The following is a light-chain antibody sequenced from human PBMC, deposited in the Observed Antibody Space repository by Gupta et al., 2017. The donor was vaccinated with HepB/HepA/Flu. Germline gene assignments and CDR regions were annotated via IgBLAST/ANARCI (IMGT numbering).Light chain of an antibody. CDR2: QDS. J-gene: IGLJ2*01. V-gene: IGLV3-1*01. CDR1: KLGDKY. CDR3: QAWDSSTVVV. Sequence: SYELTQQPSVSVSPGQTASITCSGDKLGDKYACWYQQKPGQSPVLVIYQDSKRPSGIPERFSGSNSGNTATLTISGTQAMDEADYYCQAWDSSTVVVFGGGTKLTVL.